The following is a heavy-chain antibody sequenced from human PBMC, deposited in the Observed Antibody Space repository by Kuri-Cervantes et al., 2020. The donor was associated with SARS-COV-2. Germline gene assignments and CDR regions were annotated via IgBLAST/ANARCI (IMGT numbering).Heavy chain of an antibody. V-gene: IGHV3-53*01. CDR2: IYSGGTT. CDR3: ARGSGVLWWLVEY. Sequence: GGSLRLSCEASGFTVSRKYINWVRQAPGKGLEWVSVIYSGGTTYYADSVKGRFTISRDNAKNSLYLQMNSLRAEDTAVYYCARGSGVLWWLVEYWGQGTLVTVSS. D-gene: IGHD5-12*01. J-gene: IGHJ4*02. CDR1: GFTVSRKY.